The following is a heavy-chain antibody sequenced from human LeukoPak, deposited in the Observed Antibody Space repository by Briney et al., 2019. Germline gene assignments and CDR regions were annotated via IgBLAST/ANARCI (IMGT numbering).Heavy chain of an antibody. CDR1: GGSISSYY. D-gene: IGHD4-17*01. V-gene: IGHV4-59*08. Sequence: PSQTLSLTCTVSGGSISSYYWSWIRQPPGKGLEWIGYIYHSGSTNYNPSLKSRVTISVDTSKNQFSLKLSSVTAADTAVYYCARTPVTTGYFDYWGQGTLVTVSS. CDR3: ARTPVTTGYFDY. CDR2: IYHSGST. J-gene: IGHJ4*02.